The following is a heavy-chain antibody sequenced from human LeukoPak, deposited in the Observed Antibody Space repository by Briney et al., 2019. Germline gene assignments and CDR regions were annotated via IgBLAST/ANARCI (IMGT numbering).Heavy chain of an antibody. CDR1: GGTFSSYA. V-gene: IGHV1-69*04. D-gene: IGHD3-10*01. Sequence: GASVKVSCKASGGTFSSYAISWVRQAPGQGLEWMGRIIPILGIANYAQKFQGRVTITADKSTSTVYMELSSLRSEDTAVYYCARTQDVLLWFGDPYYYGMDVWGQGTTVTVSS. CDR2: IIPILGIA. CDR3: ARTQDVLLWFGDPYYYGMDV. J-gene: IGHJ6*02.